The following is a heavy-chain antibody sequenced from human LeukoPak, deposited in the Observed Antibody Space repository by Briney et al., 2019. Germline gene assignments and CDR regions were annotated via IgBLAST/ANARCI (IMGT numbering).Heavy chain of an antibody. D-gene: IGHD4-17*01. J-gene: IGHJ4*02. V-gene: IGHV4-34*01. CDR3: ASGTTVTNFAY. CDR2: INHSGST. Sequence: PSETLSLTCAVYGGSFSGYYWSWIRQPPGKGLEWIGEINHSGSTNYNPSLKSRVTISVDTSKNQFSLKLSSVTAADTAVYYCASGTTVTNFAYWGQGTLVTVSS. CDR1: GGSFSGYY.